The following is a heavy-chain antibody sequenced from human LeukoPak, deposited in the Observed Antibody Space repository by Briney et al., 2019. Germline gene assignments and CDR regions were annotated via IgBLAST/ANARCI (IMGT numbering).Heavy chain of an antibody. Sequence: GGSLRLSCAASGFTFSSYAMHWVRQAPGKGLEWVAVISYDGSNKYYADSVKGRFTISRDNSKNTLYLQMNSLRAEDTAVYYCAKNPYYYGSGSYSGFDYWGRGTLVTVSS. D-gene: IGHD3-10*01. CDR2: ISYDGSNK. J-gene: IGHJ4*02. CDR3: AKNPYYYGSGSYSGFDY. V-gene: IGHV3-30*04. CDR1: GFTFSSYA.